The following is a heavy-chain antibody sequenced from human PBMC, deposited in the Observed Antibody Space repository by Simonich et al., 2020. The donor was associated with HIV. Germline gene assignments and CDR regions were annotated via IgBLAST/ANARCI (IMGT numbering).Heavy chain of an antibody. CDR2: IRTFGSDT. Sequence: QVQLVQSGAEVKKPGASVKVSCKTSGYTFTNYAISWVRQAPGQGLEWMGLIRTFGSDTKYSQNLQGRVTMTTDTSTTTVYMELRSLRSDDTAIYYCARGQPYFDYWGQGTLVTVSS. CDR3: ARGQPYFDY. V-gene: IGHV1-18*01. J-gene: IGHJ4*02. CDR1: GYTFTNYA.